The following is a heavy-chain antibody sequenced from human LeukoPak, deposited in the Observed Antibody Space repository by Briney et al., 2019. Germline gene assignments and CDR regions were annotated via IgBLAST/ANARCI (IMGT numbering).Heavy chain of an antibody. V-gene: IGHV3-33*01. CDR3: ARGTSDYGGFYAFDI. Sequence: GGSLRLSCAASGFTFSSYGMHWVRQAPGKGLEWVAVIWYDGSNKYYADSVKGRFTISRDNSKNTLYLQMNSLRAEDTAVYYCARGTSDYGGFYAFDIWGQGTMVTVSS. J-gene: IGHJ3*02. CDR1: GFTFSSYG. D-gene: IGHD4-17*01. CDR2: IWYDGSNK.